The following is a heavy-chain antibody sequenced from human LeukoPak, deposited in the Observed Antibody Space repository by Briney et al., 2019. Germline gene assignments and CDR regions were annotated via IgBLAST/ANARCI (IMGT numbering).Heavy chain of an antibody. CDR1: GYTFTGYY. J-gene: IGHJ4*02. Sequence: ASVKVSCKASGYTFTGYYIYWVRQAPGQGLECMGWINPSSGATKFAQQFQDRVTMTRDTSISTVYMALSRLTYDDTAVYYCARGRLSTFALFDFWGQGSLVTVSS. V-gene: IGHV1-2*02. CDR2: INPSSGAT. CDR3: ARGRLSTFALFDF. D-gene: IGHD2-21*01.